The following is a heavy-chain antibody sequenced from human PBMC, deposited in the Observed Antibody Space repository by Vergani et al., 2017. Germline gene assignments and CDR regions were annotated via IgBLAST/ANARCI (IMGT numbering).Heavy chain of an antibody. CDR3: AARGITIFGVVTTGDY. D-gene: IGHD3-3*01. J-gene: IGHJ4*02. CDR2: IRSKANSYAT. CDR1: GFTFSGSA. Sequence: VQLVESGGGVVQPGRSLRLSCAASGFTFSGSAMHWVRQASGKGLEWVGRIRSKANSYATAYAASVKGRFTISRDDSKNTLYLQMNSLRAEDTAVYYCAARGITIFGVVTTGDYWGQGTLVTVSS. V-gene: IGHV3-73*01.